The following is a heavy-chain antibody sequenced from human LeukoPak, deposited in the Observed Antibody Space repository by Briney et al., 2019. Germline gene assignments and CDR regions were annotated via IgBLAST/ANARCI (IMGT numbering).Heavy chain of an antibody. CDR2: ISAHNRNT. Sequence: ASVKVSCKASGYTFTNYGVTWVRQAPGQGLEWMGWISAHNRNTNYAQKFQGRVTMTTDTSTSTAYMELRGLISDDTAVYYCARVEGSYYHDSSGYSAHWGQGTLVTVSS. V-gene: IGHV1-18*01. CDR1: GYTFTNYG. CDR3: ARVEGSYYHDSSGYSAH. J-gene: IGHJ1*01. D-gene: IGHD3-22*01.